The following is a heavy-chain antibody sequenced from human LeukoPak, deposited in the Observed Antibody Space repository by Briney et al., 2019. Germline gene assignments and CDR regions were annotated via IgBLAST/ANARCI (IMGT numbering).Heavy chain of an antibody. D-gene: IGHD3-9*01. Sequence: SETLSLTCTVSGYSISNGYFWGWIRQPPGKGLEWIGAIHHSGNTYYNPSLKSRVTISIDTSKNQFSLKLSSVTAADTAVYYCARDGGWVLVTEIDYWGQGTLVTVSS. CDR1: GYSISNGYF. CDR3: ARDGGWVLVTEIDY. J-gene: IGHJ4*02. CDR2: IHHSGNT. V-gene: IGHV4-38-2*02.